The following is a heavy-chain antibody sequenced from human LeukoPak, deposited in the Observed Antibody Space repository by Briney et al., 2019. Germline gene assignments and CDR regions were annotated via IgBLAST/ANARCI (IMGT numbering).Heavy chain of an antibody. D-gene: IGHD3-10*02. CDR2: ISTSSIYI. J-gene: IGHJ6*04. CDR1: GFTFSSYT. CDR3: AELGITMIGGV. V-gene: IGHV3-21*01. Sequence: GGSLRLSCAASGFTFSSYTMNWVRQAPGKGLERVSSISTSSIYIYYADSVKGRFTISRDNAKNSLYLQMNSLRAEDTAVYYCAELGITMIGGVWGKGTTVTISS.